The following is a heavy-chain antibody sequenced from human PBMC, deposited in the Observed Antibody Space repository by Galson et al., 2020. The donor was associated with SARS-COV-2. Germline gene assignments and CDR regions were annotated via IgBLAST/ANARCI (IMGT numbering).Heavy chain of an antibody. D-gene: IGHD3-10*01. J-gene: IGHJ5*02. Sequence: SETLSLTCTVSGGSISSNNYYWGWIRQSPGKGLEWIGTIYYSGSTYYSPSLQSRVTISVDTSKNQFSLKLTSVTAADTALYYCARERRGSGGSGTYRGGWFGPWGQGTLVTVSS. CDR1: GGSISSNNYY. CDR2: IYYSGST. V-gene: IGHV4-39*07. CDR3: ARERRGSGGSGTYRGGWFGP.